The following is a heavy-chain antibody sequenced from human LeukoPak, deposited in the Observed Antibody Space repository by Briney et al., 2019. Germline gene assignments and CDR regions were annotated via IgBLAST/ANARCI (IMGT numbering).Heavy chain of an antibody. CDR1: GYSISSGYY. CDR3: AILNIAAARGWFDP. D-gene: IGHD6-13*01. CDR2: INHSGST. Sequence: PSETLSLTCAVSGYSISSGYYWSWIRQPPGKGLERIGEINHSGSTNYNPSLKSRVTISVDTSKNQFSLKLSSVTAADTAVYYCAILNIAAARGWFDPWGQGTLVTVSS. J-gene: IGHJ5*02. V-gene: IGHV4-34*01.